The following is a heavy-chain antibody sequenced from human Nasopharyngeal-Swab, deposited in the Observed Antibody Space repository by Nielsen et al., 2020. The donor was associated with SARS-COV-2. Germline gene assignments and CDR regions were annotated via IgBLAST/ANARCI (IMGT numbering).Heavy chain of an antibody. CDR2: IIPIFGTA. CDR3: ARGGVTYYYDSDPSADMDV. Sequence: WVRQAPGQGLEWMGGIIPIFGTANYAQKFQGRVTITADESTSTAYMELSSLRSEDTAVYYCARGGVTYYYDSDPSADMDVWGKGTTVTVSS. D-gene: IGHD3-22*01. J-gene: IGHJ6*03. V-gene: IGHV1-69*01.